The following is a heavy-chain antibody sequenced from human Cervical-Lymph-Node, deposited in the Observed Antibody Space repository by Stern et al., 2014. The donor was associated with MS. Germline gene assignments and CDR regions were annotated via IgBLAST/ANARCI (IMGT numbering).Heavy chain of an antibody. Sequence: EVQLVASGAEVKKPGESLKISCKGSGYSFTSYWIAWVRQMPGKGLEWMGIIYPGDSDTRYSPSFQGRVTISADKSISTAYLQWSSLRASDTAMYYCARLGSSSWYLNSFDPWGQGTLVTVSS. D-gene: IGHD6-13*01. J-gene: IGHJ5*02. CDR2: IYPGDSDT. CDR1: GYSFTSYW. V-gene: IGHV5-51*01. CDR3: ARLGSSSWYLNSFDP.